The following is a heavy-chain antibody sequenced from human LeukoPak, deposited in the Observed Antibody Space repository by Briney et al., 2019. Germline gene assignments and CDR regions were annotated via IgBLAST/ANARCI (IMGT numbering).Heavy chain of an antibody. D-gene: IGHD2-15*01. Sequence: SETLSLTCTVSGGSISSSSYYWGWIRQPPGKGLEWIGSIYYSGSTYYNPSLKSRVTISVDTSKNQFSLKLSSVTAADTAVYYCYRSGGSCYSEPGCWFDPWGQGTLVTVSS. V-gene: IGHV4-39*01. J-gene: IGHJ5*02. CDR2: IYYSGST. CDR3: YRSGGSCYSEPGCWFDP. CDR1: GGSISSSSYY.